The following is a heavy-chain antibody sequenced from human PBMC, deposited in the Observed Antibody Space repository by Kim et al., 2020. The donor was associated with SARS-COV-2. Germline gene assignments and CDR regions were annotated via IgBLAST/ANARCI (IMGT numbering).Heavy chain of an antibody. CDR2: IYYSGST. V-gene: IGHV4-39*01. CDR1: GGSISSSSYY. CDR3: ARLGSGSYIR. J-gene: IGHJ4*02. Sequence: SETLSLTCTVSGGSISSSSYYWGWIRQPPGKGLEWIGSIYYSGSTYYNPSLKSRVTISVDTSKNQFSLKLSSVTAADTAVYYCARLGSGSYIRWGQGTLVTVSS. D-gene: IGHD3-10*01.